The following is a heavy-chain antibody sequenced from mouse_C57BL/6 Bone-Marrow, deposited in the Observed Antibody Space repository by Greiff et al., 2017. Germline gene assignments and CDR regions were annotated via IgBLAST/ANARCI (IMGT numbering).Heavy chain of an antibody. J-gene: IGHJ1*03. CDR1: GYTFTSYW. Sequence: VQLQQPGAELVRPGTSVKLSCKASGYTFTSYWMHWVKQRPGQGLEWIGVIDPSDSYTNYNQKFKGKATLTVDTSSSKAYMQLSSLTSEDSAVYYCALSYYDGSHWYFDVWGTGTTVTVSS. D-gene: IGHD1-1*01. CDR2: IDPSDSYT. V-gene: IGHV1-59*01. CDR3: ALSYYDGSHWYFDV.